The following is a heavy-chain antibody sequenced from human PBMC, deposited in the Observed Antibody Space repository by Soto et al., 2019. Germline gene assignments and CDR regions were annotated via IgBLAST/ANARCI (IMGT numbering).Heavy chain of an antibody. CDR3: NTYYDFWSGYYTKKESYYYYYMDV. J-gene: IGHJ6*03. Sequence: GGSLRLSCAASGFTFSSYAMSWVRQAPGKGLEWVSAISGSGGSTYYADSVKGRFTISRDNSKNTLYLQMNSLRAEDTAVYYCNTYYDFWSGYYTKKESYYYYYMDVWGKGTTVTVSS. V-gene: IGHV3-23*01. CDR2: ISGSGGST. CDR1: GFTFSSYA. D-gene: IGHD3-3*01.